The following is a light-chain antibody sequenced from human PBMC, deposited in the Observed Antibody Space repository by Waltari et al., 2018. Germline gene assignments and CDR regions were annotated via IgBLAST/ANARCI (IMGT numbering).Light chain of an antibody. CDR1: QSVSRF. CDR3: QKYDRLPVT. J-gene: IGKJ1*01. V-gene: IGKV3-20*01. Sequence: EIVLTQSPGTLSLSPGERGTLSCRASQSVSRFLAWYQQKPGQAPRLLIYGASTRATGIPDRFSCSRSGTDFSLTISRLEPEDFAVYYWQKYDRLPVTFGQGTKVEIK. CDR2: GAS.